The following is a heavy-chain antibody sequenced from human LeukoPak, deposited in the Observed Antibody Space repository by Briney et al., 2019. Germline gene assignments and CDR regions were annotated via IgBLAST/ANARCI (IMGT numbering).Heavy chain of an antibody. V-gene: IGHV4-38-2*01. J-gene: IGHJ2*01. CDR3: ASGELRWYFDL. CDR1: VYSISGGYY. CDR2: IYHSGST. D-gene: IGHD1-26*01. Sequence: SETLSLTCAVSVYSISGGYYWGWIRQPPGKGLEWIGSIYHSGSTYYNPSLKSRVTISVDTSKNQFSLKLSSVTAADTAVYYCASGELRWYFDLWGRGTLVTVSS.